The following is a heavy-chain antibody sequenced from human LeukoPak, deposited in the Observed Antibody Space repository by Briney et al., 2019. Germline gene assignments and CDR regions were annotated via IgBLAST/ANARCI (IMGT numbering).Heavy chain of an antibody. CDR2: ISGSGGST. CDR3: AKAPTVTTERGFDY. V-gene: IGHV3-23*01. Sequence: GGSLRLSCAASGFTFSSYAMSWVRQAPGKGLEWVSAISGSGGSTYYADSVKGRFTNSRDNSKNTLYLQMNSLRAEDTAVYYCAKAPTVTTERGFDYWGQGTLVTVSS. D-gene: IGHD4-17*01. J-gene: IGHJ4*02. CDR1: GFTFSSYA.